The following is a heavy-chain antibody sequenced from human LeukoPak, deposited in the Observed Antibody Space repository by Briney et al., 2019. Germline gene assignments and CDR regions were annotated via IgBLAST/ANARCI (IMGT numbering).Heavy chain of an antibody. D-gene: IGHD3-16*01. Sequence: PGGSLRLSCAPSGFTFSSYGMHWVRQAPGKGLEWVAVIWYDGSNKYYADSVLGRFTISRDNSKNMMYLQMDSLRAEDTAVYYCARDRPGGGINGMDVWGQGTTVTVSS. J-gene: IGHJ6*02. CDR3: ARDRPGGGINGMDV. V-gene: IGHV3-33*01. CDR1: GFTFSSYG. CDR2: IWYDGSNK.